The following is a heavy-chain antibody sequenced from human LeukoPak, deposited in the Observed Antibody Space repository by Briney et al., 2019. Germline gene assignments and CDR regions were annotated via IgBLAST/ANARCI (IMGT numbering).Heavy chain of an antibody. J-gene: IGHJ4*02. V-gene: IGHV3-64*01. CDR1: GFTFSSYA. Sequence: GGSLRLSCAASGFTFSSYAMHWVRQAPGKGLEYVSAISSNGGSTYYANSVKGRFTISGDNSKNTLYLQMGSLRAEDMAVYYCARDGTTSRDWIFDYWGQGTLVTVSS. D-gene: IGHD2-21*02. CDR3: ARDGTTSRDWIFDY. CDR2: ISSNGGST.